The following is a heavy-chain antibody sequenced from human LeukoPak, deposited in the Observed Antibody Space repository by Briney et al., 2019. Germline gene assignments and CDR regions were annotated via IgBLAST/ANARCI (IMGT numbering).Heavy chain of an antibody. Sequence: PGGSLRLSCAASGFIVSSNYMSWVRQAPGKGLEWVSVIYSGGSTYYADSLKGRFTISRDNPRNTLYLQMNNLRADDTALYYCAKTRSNLRMSESDFWGQGTLVTVSS. J-gene: IGHJ4*02. CDR1: GFIVSSNY. CDR2: IYSGGST. V-gene: IGHV3-53*01. D-gene: IGHD3-10*01. CDR3: AKTRSNLRMSESDF.